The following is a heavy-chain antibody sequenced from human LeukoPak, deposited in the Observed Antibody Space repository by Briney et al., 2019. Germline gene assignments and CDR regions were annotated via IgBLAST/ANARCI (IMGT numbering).Heavy chain of an antibody. Sequence: ASVKVSCKASGNTFTSYGISWVRQAPGQGLEWMGWISAYNGNTNYAQKLQGRVTMTTDTSTSTAYMELRSLRSDDTAVYYCARTVYSYGYFDYWGQGTLVTVSS. D-gene: IGHD5-18*01. CDR1: GNTFTSYG. CDR2: ISAYNGNT. CDR3: ARTVYSYGYFDY. V-gene: IGHV1-18*01. J-gene: IGHJ4*02.